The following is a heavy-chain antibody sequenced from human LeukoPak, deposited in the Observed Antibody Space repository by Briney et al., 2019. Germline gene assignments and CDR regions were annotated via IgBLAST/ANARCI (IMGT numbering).Heavy chain of an antibody. J-gene: IGHJ4*02. CDR1: GGSFSDYY. D-gene: IGHD3-9*01. CDR3: ARSKDILTGYCFDY. CDR2: INHSGST. V-gene: IGHV4-34*01. Sequence: SETLSLTCAVSGGSFSDYYWSWIRQPPGRGLEWIGVINHSGSTSYNPSLKSRLTISVDTSKNQFSLKLSSVTAADTAVYYCARSKDILTGYCFDYWGQGTLVTVSS.